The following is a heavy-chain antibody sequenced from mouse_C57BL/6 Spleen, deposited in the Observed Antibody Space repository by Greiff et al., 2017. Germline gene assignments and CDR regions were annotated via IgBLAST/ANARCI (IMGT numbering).Heavy chain of an antibody. J-gene: IGHJ4*01. CDR2: ISSGSSTI. CDR3: ARRGDYDGYPEGYAMDY. D-gene: IGHD2-3*01. CDR1: GFTFSDYG. Sequence: EVKLVESGGGLVKPGGSLKLSCAASGFTFSDYGMHWVRQAPEKGLEWVAYISSGSSTIYYADTVKGRFTISRDNAKNTLFLQMTSLRSEDTAMYYCARRGDYDGYPEGYAMDYWGQGTSVTVSS. V-gene: IGHV5-17*01.